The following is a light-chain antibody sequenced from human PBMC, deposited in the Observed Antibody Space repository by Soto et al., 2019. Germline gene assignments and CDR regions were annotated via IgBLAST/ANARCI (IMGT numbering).Light chain of an antibody. V-gene: IGLV3-21*04. CDR2: YDS. Sequence: SYELTQPPSVSLAPGQTASITCGGNSIGSKSVHWYQQKPGQAPIVVIYYDSDRPSGIPERFAGSNPGNTATLTISRVEAGDEADYYGQVWDSSSDHVIFGGGTKLTVL. J-gene: IGLJ2*01. CDR1: SIGSKS. CDR3: QVWDSSSDHVI.